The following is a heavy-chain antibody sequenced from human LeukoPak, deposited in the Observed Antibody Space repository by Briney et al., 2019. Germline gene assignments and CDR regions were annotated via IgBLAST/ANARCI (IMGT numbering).Heavy chain of an antibody. J-gene: IGHJ2*01. CDR1: GGTFSSYA. CDR2: IIPIFGTA. D-gene: IGHD3-22*01. Sequence: SVKVSCKASGGTFSSYAISWVRQAPGQGLEWMGGIIPIFGTANYAQKFQGRVTITADESTSTAYMELSSLRSEDTAVYYCARDDVMNYDSSGYYYVGWYFDLWGRGTLVTVSS. CDR3: ARDDVMNYDSSGYYYVGWYFDL. V-gene: IGHV1-69*13.